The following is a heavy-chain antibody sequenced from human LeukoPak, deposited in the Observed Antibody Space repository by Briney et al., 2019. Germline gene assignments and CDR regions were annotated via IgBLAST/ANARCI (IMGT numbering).Heavy chain of an antibody. CDR3: ARRPWFGERNWFDP. CDR1: GGTFSSYA. Sequence: ASVKVSCKASGGTFSSYAISWVRQAPGQGLGWMGGIIPIFGTANYAQKFQGRVTITADKSTSTAYMELSSLRSEDTAVYYCARRPWFGERNWFDPWGQGTLVTVSS. J-gene: IGHJ5*02. CDR2: IIPIFGTA. V-gene: IGHV1-69*06. D-gene: IGHD3-10*01.